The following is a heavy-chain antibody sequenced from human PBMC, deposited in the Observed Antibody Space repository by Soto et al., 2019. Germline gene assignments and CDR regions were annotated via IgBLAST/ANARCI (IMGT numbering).Heavy chain of an antibody. V-gene: IGHV1-2*04. CDR2: INPNSGGT. D-gene: IGHD3-22*01. CDR3: AIPYYDSSGPFDY. J-gene: IGHJ4*02. Sequence: GACVKVSFKAAGYTFTGYYMHLVRQAPGQWLENMQWINPNSGGTNYAQKFQGWVTMTRDTSISTAYMELSRLRSDVTAVYYGAIPYYDSSGPFDYWGQGTLVTVSS. CDR1: GYTFTGYY.